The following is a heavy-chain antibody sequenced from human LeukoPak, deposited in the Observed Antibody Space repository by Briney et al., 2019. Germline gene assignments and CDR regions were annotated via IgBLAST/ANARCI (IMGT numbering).Heavy chain of an antibody. CDR2: IYYTGTT. J-gene: IGHJ5*02. V-gene: IGHV4-39*01. Sequence: PSETLSLTCSVSGDSLTTSFYFWGWVRPPPGKALEWLGSIYYTGTTYYNPSLKNRVIISEDTSKNQFYLQMTSVTAADTALYFCARHSKIVLATGWFDPWGQGVLVTVSS. D-gene: IGHD3-16*02. CDR3: ARHSKIVLATGWFDP. CDR1: GDSLTTSFYF.